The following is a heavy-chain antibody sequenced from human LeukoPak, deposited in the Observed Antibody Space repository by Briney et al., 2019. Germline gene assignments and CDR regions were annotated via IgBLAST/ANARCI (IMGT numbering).Heavy chain of an antibody. CDR1: GFTFSSYW. CDR3: ARVGNSGAFDI. D-gene: IGHD3-10*01. V-gene: IGHV3-7*01. J-gene: IGHJ3*02. CDR2: IKQDGGEK. Sequence: GGSLRLSCAASGFTFSSYWMGWVRQAPGKGLEWVANIKQDGGEKYYVDSVKGRFTISRDNSKNTLYLQMGSLRAGDMAVYYCARVGNSGAFDIWGQETMVTVSS.